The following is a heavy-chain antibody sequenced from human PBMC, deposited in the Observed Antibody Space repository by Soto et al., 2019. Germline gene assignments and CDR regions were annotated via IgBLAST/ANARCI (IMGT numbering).Heavy chain of an antibody. CDR1: GGTCRNSA. Sequence: QVQLEQSGAEVKKPGSSVKLSCKASGGTCRNSAISWVRQAPGQGLEWMGGIMPIFRTPDYAQKFQGRVTITADESTNTAYMELSGLRSDDTAVYYCARDNDRPQLGGNYYYILDVWGHGTTVTVSS. CDR2: IMPIFRTP. J-gene: IGHJ6*02. V-gene: IGHV1-69*12. D-gene: IGHD1-1*01. CDR3: ARDNDRPQLGGNYYYILDV.